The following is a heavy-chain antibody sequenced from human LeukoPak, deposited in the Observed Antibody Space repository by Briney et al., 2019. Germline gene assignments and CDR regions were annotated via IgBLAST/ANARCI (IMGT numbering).Heavy chain of an antibody. CDR2: IYYSGST. CDR3: ARGHPDSSSWYMAAAPTFDY. V-gene: IGHV4-39*07. CDR1: GGSISSSSYY. J-gene: IGHJ4*02. D-gene: IGHD6-13*01. Sequence: SETLSLTCTVSGGSISSSSYYWGWIRQPPGKGLEWNGSIYYSGSTYYNPSLKSRVTISVDTSKNQFSLKLSSVTAADTAVYYCARGHPDSSSWYMAAAPTFDYWGQGTLVTVSS.